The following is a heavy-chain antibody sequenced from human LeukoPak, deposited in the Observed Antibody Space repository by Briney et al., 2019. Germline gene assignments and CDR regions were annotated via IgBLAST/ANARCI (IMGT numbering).Heavy chain of an antibody. CDR1: GGSMSTYY. J-gene: IGHJ4*02. CDR2: ISYSGST. Sequence: DPSETLSLTCTVSGGSMSTYYWSWIRQPPGKGLKWIGFISYSGSTNYNPSLKSRVTVSVDTSKSQFSLKLSSVTAADTAVYYCAREQGGYSNFAYWGQGTLVTVSS. D-gene: IGHD4-11*01. CDR3: AREQGGYSNFAY. V-gene: IGHV4-59*01.